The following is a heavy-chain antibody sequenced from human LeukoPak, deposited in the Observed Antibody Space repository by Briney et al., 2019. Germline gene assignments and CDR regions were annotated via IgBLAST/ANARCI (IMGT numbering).Heavy chain of an antibody. J-gene: IGHJ5*02. V-gene: IGHV3-74*01. CDR3: AKKYSTGLDP. CDR2: INRDGSST. Sequence: PGGSLRLSCAAPGIIFSNYWMHWVRQAPGKGLVWVSRINRDGSSTSYADSVEGRFTISRDNSKNTLYLQMNSLRVEDTAVYYCAKKYSTGLDPWGQGTLATVSS. CDR1: GIIFSNYW. D-gene: IGHD1-26*01.